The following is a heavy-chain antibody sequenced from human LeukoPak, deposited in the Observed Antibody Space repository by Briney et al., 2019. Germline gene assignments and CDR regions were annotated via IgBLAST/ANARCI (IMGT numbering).Heavy chain of an antibody. J-gene: IGHJ6*02. CDR2: INHSGST. CDR1: GGSFSGYY. CDR3: AGEYQLLFLPYYYYGMDV. D-gene: IGHD2-2*01. V-gene: IGHV4-34*01. Sequence: PSETLSLTCAVYGGSFSGYYWSWIRQPPGKGLEWIGEINHSGSTNYNPSLKSRVTISVDTSKNQFSLKLSSVTAADTAVYYCAGEYQLLFLPYYYYGMDVWGQGTTVTVSS.